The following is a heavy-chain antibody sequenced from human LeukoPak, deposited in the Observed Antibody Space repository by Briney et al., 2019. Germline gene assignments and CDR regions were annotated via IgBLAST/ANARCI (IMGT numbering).Heavy chain of an antibody. D-gene: IGHD3-22*01. CDR2: TSNDGNSQ. CDR1: GFTFSNFA. Sequence: PGGSLRLSCAASGFTFSNFAIYWVRQAPGKGLEWVAVTSNDGNSQYYADSVKGRFTISRDNAKNTLYLQMNSLRAEDTAVYYCARAPYYYDTSGFLIWGQGTMVTVSS. J-gene: IGHJ3*02. CDR3: ARAPYYYDTSGFLI. V-gene: IGHV3-30*04.